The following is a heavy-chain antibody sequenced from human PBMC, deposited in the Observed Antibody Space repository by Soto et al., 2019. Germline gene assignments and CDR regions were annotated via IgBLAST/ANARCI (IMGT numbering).Heavy chain of an antibody. D-gene: IGHD6-13*01. CDR3: AKENGYSSSWFEFDY. CDR2: INSDGSST. J-gene: IGHJ4*02. Sequence: GGSLRLSCAASGFTFSSYWMHWVRQAPGRGLVWVSHINSDGSSTTYADSVEGRFTISRDNSKNTLYLQMNSLRAEDTAVYYCAKENGYSSSWFEFDYWGQGTLVTVSS. CDR1: GFTFSSYW. V-gene: IGHV3-74*01.